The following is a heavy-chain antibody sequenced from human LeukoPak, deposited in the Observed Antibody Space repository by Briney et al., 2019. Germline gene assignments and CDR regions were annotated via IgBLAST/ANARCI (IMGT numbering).Heavy chain of an antibody. D-gene: IGHD5-18*01. CDR3: AREKKWIQPRRDAFDI. CDR2: IDTSGRT. Sequence: SQTLSLTCAVSGASITSGRYFWSWIRQPAGKGPEWIGRIDTSGRTNYNPSLKSRVTISVDTSKNQFSLKLSSVTAADTAVYYCAREKKWIQPRRDAFDIWGQGTMVTVSS. CDR1: GASITSGRYF. V-gene: IGHV4-61*02. J-gene: IGHJ3*02.